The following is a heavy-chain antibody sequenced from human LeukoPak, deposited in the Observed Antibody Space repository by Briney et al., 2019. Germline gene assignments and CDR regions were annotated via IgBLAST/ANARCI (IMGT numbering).Heavy chain of an antibody. V-gene: IGHV4-59*01. CDR3: ARRSHYYDSSGYYYEGPFDY. D-gene: IGHD3-22*01. J-gene: IGHJ4*02. Sequence: SETLSLTCTVSGGSISSYYWSWIRQPPGKGLEWLGYIYYSGSTNYNPSLKSRVTISVDTSKNQFSLKLSSVTAADTAVYYCARRSHYYDSSGYYYEGPFDYWGQGTLVTVSS. CDR1: GGSISSYY. CDR2: IYYSGST.